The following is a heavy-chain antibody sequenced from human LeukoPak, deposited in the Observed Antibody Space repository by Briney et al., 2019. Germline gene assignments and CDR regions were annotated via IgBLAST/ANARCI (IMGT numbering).Heavy chain of an antibody. CDR3: VADFGEADGGLWYGMDV. Sequence: GGSLRLSCAASGFTFTNAWMNWVRQAPGKGLEWVGRIKRKIDGGTTDYAAPVKGRFTISRDDSRNTLSLQMNSLRSEDTAVYYCVADFGEADGGLWYGMDVWGQGTTVTVSS. V-gene: IGHV3-15*07. CDR2: IKRKIDGGTT. J-gene: IGHJ6*02. CDR1: GFTFTNAW. D-gene: IGHD4/OR15-4a*01.